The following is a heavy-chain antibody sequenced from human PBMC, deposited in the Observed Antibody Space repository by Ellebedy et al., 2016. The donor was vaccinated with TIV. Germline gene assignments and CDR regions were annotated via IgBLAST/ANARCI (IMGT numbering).Heavy chain of an antibody. V-gene: IGHV3-23*01. J-gene: IGHJ4*02. CDR3: ARGRSGTYIHHAFDY. D-gene: IGHD1-14*01. Sequence: PGGSLRLSCAASGFTFSTSAMSWVRQAPGKGLEWVSGFGVSGDTTYYADSVKGRFTISRDTSENILYLQMYSLRAEDTAIYYCARGRSGTYIHHAFDYWGQGALVTVSS. CDR1: GFTFSTSA. CDR2: FGVSGDTT.